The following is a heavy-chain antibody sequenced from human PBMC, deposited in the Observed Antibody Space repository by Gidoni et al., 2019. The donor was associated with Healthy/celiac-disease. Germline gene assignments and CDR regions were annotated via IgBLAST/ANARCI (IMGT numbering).Heavy chain of an antibody. CDR2: ISAYNGNT. V-gene: IGHV1-18*01. CDR1: DYPFTSYG. Sequence: QVQLVQSGAEVKKPGASVKVSCKASDYPFTSYGISWVRQASCQGLEWMGWISAYNGNTNYAQKLQGRFTMTTDTSTRTAYMELTSLRSDDTAVYYCARADGRVRFDPWGQGTLVTVSS. J-gene: IGHJ5*02. D-gene: IGHD1-26*01. CDR3: ARADGRVRFDP.